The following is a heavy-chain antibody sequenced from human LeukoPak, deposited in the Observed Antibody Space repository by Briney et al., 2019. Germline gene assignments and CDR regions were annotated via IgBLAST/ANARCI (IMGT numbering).Heavy chain of an antibody. D-gene: IGHD1-26*01. CDR2: IILNIGTT. CDR1: GDTLNNYA. V-gene: IGHV1-69*05. Sequence: GASVKVSCKASGDTLNNYAFSWVRQAPGQGLEWMGGIILNIGTTNYAQKFQGRVAITTDESTSTVYMELSSLRSEDTAVYYCAREGATIHAGLHYWGQGTLVTVSS. CDR3: AREGATIHAGLHY. J-gene: IGHJ4*02.